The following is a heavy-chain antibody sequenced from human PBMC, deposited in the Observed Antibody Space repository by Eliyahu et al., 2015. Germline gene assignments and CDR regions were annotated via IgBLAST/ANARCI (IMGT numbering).Heavy chain of an antibody. Sequence: QLQLQESGPGLVKPSETLSLTCTVXGGSISSSSYYWGCIRQPPGKGLEWIGSIFYSGDTYYNPSLKSRVTISVDPSKNQFSLKLTSVTAADTAVYYCARTPAGVVVGGGWFDPWGQGTLVTVSS. J-gene: IGHJ5*02. CDR3: ARTPAGVVVGGGWFDP. V-gene: IGHV4-39*01. CDR1: GGSISSSSYY. D-gene: IGHD2-15*01. CDR2: IFYSGDT.